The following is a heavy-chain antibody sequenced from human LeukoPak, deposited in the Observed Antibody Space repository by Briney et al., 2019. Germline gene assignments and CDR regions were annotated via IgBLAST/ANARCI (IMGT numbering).Heavy chain of an antibody. CDR2: INHSGST. V-gene: IGHV4-34*01. CDR3: AKESCSGGSCYIFDY. J-gene: IGHJ4*02. Sequence: SETLSLTCGVYGGSFSGYYWSWLRQPPGKGLEWIGEINHSGSTNYNPSLKSRVTISVDTSKNQFSLKLSSVTAADTAVYYCAKESCSGGSCYIFDYWGQGTLVTVSS. D-gene: IGHD2-15*01. CDR1: GGSFSGYY.